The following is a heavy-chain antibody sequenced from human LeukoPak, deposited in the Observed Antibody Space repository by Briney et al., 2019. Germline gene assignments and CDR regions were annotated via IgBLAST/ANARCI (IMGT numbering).Heavy chain of an antibody. CDR3: AKDMGSGVVIKGYYYYMDV. J-gene: IGHJ6*03. CDR2: ISWNSGSM. D-gene: IGHD3-3*01. V-gene: IGHV3-9*01. CDR1: GFTFDDYA. Sequence: GRSLRLSCAASGFTFDDYAMHWVRQAPGKGLEWVSGISWNSGSMGYADSVKGRFTISRDNAKNSLYLQMNSLRAEDTALYYCAKDMGSGVVIKGYYYYMDVWGKGTTVTVSS.